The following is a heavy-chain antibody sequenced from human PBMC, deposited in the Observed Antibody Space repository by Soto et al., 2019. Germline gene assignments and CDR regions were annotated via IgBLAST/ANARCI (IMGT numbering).Heavy chain of an antibody. CDR2: IYPSDSDT. D-gene: IGHD3-3*01. CDR3: ARPLNYDFGSMDV. J-gene: IGHJ6*02. Sequence: ESLSISLKGSGYSFTSYWIGWVRQMPGKGLEWMGIIYPSDSDTRYSPSFQGQVTISADKSISTAYLQWSSLKASDTAMYYCARPLNYDFGSMDVWGQGTTVTVSS. CDR1: GYSFTSYW. V-gene: IGHV5-51*01.